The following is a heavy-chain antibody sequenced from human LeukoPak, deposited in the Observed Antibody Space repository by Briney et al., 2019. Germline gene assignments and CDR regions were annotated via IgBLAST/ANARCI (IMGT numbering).Heavy chain of an antibody. Sequence: SETLSLTCAVYGGSFSGYYWSWIRQPPGKGLEWIGEINHSGSTNYNPSLKSRVTISVDTSKNQFSLKLSSVTAADTAVYYCARLGDTRYYYGSGSYYYYYYYMDVWGKGTTVTISS. J-gene: IGHJ6*03. CDR1: GGSFSGYY. CDR3: ARLGDTRYYYGSGSYYYYYYYMDV. CDR2: INHSGST. V-gene: IGHV4-34*01. D-gene: IGHD3-10*01.